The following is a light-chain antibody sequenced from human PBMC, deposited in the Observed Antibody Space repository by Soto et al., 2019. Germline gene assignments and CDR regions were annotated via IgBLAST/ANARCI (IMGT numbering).Light chain of an antibody. J-gene: IGKJ5*01. CDR1: QSVSTF. V-gene: IGKV3-11*01. Sequence: EIVLTQSPATLSLSPGERAILSCRASQSVSTFLAWFQQKPGQPPRLLIYNASNRTTGIPARFSGGGSGTDFTLPISSLEPEDFAVYYCQQRGDWPPITFGQGTRLEIK. CDR3: QQRGDWPPIT. CDR2: NAS.